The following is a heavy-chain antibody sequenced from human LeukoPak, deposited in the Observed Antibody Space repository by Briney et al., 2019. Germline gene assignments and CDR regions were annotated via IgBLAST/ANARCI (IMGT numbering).Heavy chain of an antibody. D-gene: IGHD1-14*01. V-gene: IGHV3-73*01. Sequence: GGSLRLSCAASGFILSDSSIHWVRQASGRGLEWVSRIRSKANSYATAYAASIEGRFIVSRDDLKNTAFLQMNSLRTEDTAVYYCTSRNHYYMDVWGKGTTVSVSS. CDR1: GFILSDSS. CDR2: IRSKANSYAT. CDR3: TSRNHYYMDV. J-gene: IGHJ6*03.